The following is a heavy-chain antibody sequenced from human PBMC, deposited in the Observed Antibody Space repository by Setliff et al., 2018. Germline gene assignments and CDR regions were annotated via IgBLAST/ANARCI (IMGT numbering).Heavy chain of an antibody. J-gene: IGHJ6*02. CDR1: GFSFSTYW. CDR2: ISSSGTVS. V-gene: IGHV3-48*04. CDR3: ARDDGITMVRGVITYYYGMDV. Sequence: GGSLRLSCETSGFSFSTYWMSWVRQVPGKGLEWVSYISSSGTVSFYADSVKGRFTISRDNAKNSLYLQMNSLRAEDTAVYYCARDDGITMVRGVITYYYGMDVWGQGTTVTVSS. D-gene: IGHD3-10*01.